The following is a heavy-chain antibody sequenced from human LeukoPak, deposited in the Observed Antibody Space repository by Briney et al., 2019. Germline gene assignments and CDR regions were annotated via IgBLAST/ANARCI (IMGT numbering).Heavy chain of an antibody. D-gene: IGHD1-26*01. CDR1: GFTFSSYA. CDR3: AKDRAGSGKYYYYYMDV. J-gene: IGHJ6*03. Sequence: GGSLRLSCAASGFTFSSYAMSWVRQAPGKGLEWVSAISGSGGSTYYADSVKGRFTISRDNSKNTLYLQMNSLRAEDTAVYYCAKDRAGSGKYYYYYMDVWGKGTTVTVSS. V-gene: IGHV3-23*01. CDR2: ISGSGGST.